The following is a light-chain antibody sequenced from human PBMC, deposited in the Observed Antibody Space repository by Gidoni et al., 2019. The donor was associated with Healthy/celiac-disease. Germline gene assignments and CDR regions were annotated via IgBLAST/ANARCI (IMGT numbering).Light chain of an antibody. Sequence: QSVLTQPPSASGTPGQRVTISCSGSSSNIGDNYVYWYQQVPGTAPKLLIYRNNQRPLGVPDRFSGSKSGTSASLAISGLRSEDEADHYCAAWDDSLSGRVFGGGTKLTVL. CDR1: SSNIGDNY. J-gene: IGLJ3*02. CDR2: RNN. V-gene: IGLV1-47*01. CDR3: AAWDDSLSGRV.